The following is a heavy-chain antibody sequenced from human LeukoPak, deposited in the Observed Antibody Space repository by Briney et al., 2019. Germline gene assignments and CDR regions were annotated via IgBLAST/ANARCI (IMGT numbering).Heavy chain of an antibody. D-gene: IGHD1-26*01. CDR1: GGSISSYY. J-gene: IGHJ3*02. V-gene: IGHV4-59*01. Sequence: TSETLSLTCTVSGGSISSYYWSWIRQPPGKGLEWIGYIYYSGSANYNPSLKSRVTISVDTSKNQFSLKLSSVSAADTAVYYCAREVLGGSYQPGASDIWGQGTMVTVSS. CDR2: IYYSGSA. CDR3: AREVLGGSYQPGASDI.